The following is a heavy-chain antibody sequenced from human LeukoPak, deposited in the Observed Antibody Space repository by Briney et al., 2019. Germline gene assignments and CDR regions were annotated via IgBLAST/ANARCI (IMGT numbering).Heavy chain of an antibody. J-gene: IGHJ4*02. CDR2: IIPNSGGT. CDR3: ARDLGEWSYYFDY. Sequence: GASVKVSCKASGYTFTGYYMHWVRQAPGQGLEWMGRIIPNSGGTNYAQKFQGRVTMTRDTSISTAYMELSRLRSDDTAVYYCARDLGEWSYYFDYWGQGTLVTVSS. CDR1: GYTFTGYY. D-gene: IGHD3-16*01. V-gene: IGHV1-2*06.